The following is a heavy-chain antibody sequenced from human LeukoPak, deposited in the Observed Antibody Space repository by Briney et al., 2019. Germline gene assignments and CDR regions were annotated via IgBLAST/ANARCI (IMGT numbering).Heavy chain of an antibody. CDR2: IKQDGSEK. V-gene: IGHV3-7*01. CDR3: ARDNGGRAFDL. J-gene: IGHJ3*01. CDR1: GFTLKTFW. D-gene: IGHD2-8*01. Sequence: GESLKISCAVSGFTLKTFWMSWVRQAPGKGLQWVANIKQDGSEKYYVDPVRGRFTISRDNAKNSIYLQINSLRAGDSAVYYCARDNGGRAFDLWGHGTMVTVSS.